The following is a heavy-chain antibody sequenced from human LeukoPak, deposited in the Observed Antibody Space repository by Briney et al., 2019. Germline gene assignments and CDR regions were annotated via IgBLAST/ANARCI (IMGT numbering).Heavy chain of an antibody. D-gene: IGHD2-2*01. CDR2: IWYDGSKK. CDR1: GFTFRSFG. V-gene: IGHV3-33*01. CDR3: AREGGVVVVPAAMRAFDI. Sequence: SGGSLTLSCAASGFTFRSFGIHWVRQAPGKGLEWVAVIWYDGSKKYYADSVKGRFTISRDNSKNTLYLQMNSLSAEDTAIYYGAREGGVVVVPAAMRAFDIWGQGTMVTVSS. J-gene: IGHJ3*02.